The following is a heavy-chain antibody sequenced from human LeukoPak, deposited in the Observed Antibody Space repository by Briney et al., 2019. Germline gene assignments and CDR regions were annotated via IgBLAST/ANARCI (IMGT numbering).Heavy chain of an antibody. Sequence: GASVKVSCKASGYTFPSYFMHWVRQAPGQGLEWMGWINPNSGGTNYAQKFQGWVTMTRGTSISTAYMELSRLRSDDTAVYYCARGDRLQLHLSQFDYWGQGTLVTVSS. D-gene: IGHD4-11*01. V-gene: IGHV1-2*04. CDR1: GYTFPSYF. CDR3: ARGDRLQLHLSQFDY. J-gene: IGHJ4*02. CDR2: INPNSGGT.